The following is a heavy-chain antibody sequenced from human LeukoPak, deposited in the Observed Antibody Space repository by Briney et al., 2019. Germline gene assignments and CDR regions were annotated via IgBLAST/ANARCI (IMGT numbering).Heavy chain of an antibody. J-gene: IGHJ4*02. Sequence: GGSLRLSCAASGFTFNNYWMSWVRQAPGKGLEWVANINRDGSEKYYVDSVDGRFTIFRDNAKNSLYLKMNSLREEDMVGDYCASPGVVVIGYWGQGTLVTVSS. CDR2: INRDGSEK. D-gene: IGHD3-22*01. CDR3: ASPGVVVIGY. CDR1: GFTFNNYW. V-gene: IGHV3-7*01.